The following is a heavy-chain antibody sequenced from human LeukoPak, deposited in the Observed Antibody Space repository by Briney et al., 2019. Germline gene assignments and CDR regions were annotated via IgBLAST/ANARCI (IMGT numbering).Heavy chain of an antibody. CDR2: INPTGGST. J-gene: IGHJ5*02. D-gene: IGHD6-13*01. CDR1: GYTFTSYY. V-gene: IGHV1-46*01. Sequence: ASVKVSCKASGYTFTSYYMHWVRQAPGQGLEWMGLINPTGGSTGYAQKFQGRVTMTRDMSTSTVYMELSSLRSEDTAIYYCARGDGEAAAGTENWFDPWGQGTLVTVSS. CDR3: ARGDGEAAAGTENWFDP.